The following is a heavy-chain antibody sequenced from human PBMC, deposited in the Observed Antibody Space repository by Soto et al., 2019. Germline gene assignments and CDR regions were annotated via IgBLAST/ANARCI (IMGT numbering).Heavy chain of an antibody. CDR2: IKQDESEK. CDR1: GFTFSSYW. D-gene: IGHD2-21*01. Sequence: GSLRLSCAASGFTFSSYWMSWVRRAPGKGLEWVANIKQDESEKYYVDSVRGRFTISRDNAKNSLYLQMNSLRAEDTAVYYCARSMTAYNCFDPWGQGTLVTVSS. CDR3: ARSMTAYNCFDP. V-gene: IGHV3-7*01. J-gene: IGHJ5*02.